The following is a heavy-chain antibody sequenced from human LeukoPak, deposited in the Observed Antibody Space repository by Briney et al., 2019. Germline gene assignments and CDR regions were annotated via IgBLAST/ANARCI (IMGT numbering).Heavy chain of an antibody. CDR1: GYSISSGYY. V-gene: IGHV4-38-2*02. J-gene: IGHJ6*03. Sequence: SETLSLTCTVSGYSISSGYYWGWIRQPPGKGLEWIGSIYHSGSTYYNPSLKSRVTISVDTSKNQFSLKLSSVTAADTAVYYCARHSVGYYYYYMDVWGKGTTVTISS. D-gene: IGHD2-21*01. CDR2: IYHSGST. CDR3: ARHSVGYYYYYMDV.